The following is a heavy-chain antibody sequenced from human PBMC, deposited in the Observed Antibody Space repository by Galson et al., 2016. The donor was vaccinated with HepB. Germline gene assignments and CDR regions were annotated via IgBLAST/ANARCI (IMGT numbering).Heavy chain of an antibody. CDR1: GFTLSTYA. D-gene: IGHD4-23*01. CDR3: AKDGLMVNADYYYGVDV. Sequence: SLRLSCAASGFTLSTYAMSWVRQGPGKGLEWVSGVSGSGSSTDYADSVKGRFTISRDNSKNTLYLQMNSPRAEDTAVYYCAKDGLMVNADYYYGVDVWGQGTTVTVSS. J-gene: IGHJ6*02. CDR2: VSGSGSST. V-gene: IGHV3-23*01.